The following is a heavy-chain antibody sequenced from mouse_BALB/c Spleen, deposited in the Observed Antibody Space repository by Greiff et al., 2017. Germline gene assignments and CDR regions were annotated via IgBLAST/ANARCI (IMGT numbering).Heavy chain of an antibody. D-gene: IGHD3-1*01. Sequence: QVQLQQSGAELVKPGASVKLSCKASGYTFTEYIIHLVKQRSGQGLEWIGDIYPGSGSTNYNEKFKSKATLTVDTSSSTAYMQLSSLASEDAALYYCAGGLRYFDVWGAGTTVTVSS. V-gene: IGHV1-55*01. CDR3: AGGLRYFDV. CDR2: IYPGSGST. J-gene: IGHJ1*01. CDR1: GYTFTEYI.